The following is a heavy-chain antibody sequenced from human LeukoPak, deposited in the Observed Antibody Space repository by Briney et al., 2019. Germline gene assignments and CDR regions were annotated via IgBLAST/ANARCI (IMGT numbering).Heavy chain of an antibody. CDR2: IFPGDSDT. V-gene: IGHV5-51*01. D-gene: IGHD4-23*01. CDR1: GYSFSSYW. CDR3: GRRHDGGGWDKYGMDV. Sequence: GESLKISCKGSGYSFSSYWIGWVRQMPGKRLEWMGIIFPGDSDTRYSPSFQGRVTISADKTISTAYLQWSSLKASDTAMYYCGRRHDGGGWDKYGMDVWGQGTTVTVSS. J-gene: IGHJ6*02.